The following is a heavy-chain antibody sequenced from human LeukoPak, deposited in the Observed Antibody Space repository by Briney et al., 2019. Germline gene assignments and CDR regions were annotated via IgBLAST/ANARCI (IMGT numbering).Heavy chain of an antibody. V-gene: IGHV1-2*02. CDR2: INPNSGGT. CDR3: ARVLRRAIVATILNY. CDR1: GYTFTGYY. D-gene: IGHD5-12*01. Sequence: ASVKVSCKASGYTFTGYYMHWVRQAPGQGLEWMGWINPNSGGTNYAQKFQGRVTMTRDTSISTAYMELSRLRSDDTAVYYCARVLRRAIVATILNYWGQGTLVTVSS. J-gene: IGHJ4*02.